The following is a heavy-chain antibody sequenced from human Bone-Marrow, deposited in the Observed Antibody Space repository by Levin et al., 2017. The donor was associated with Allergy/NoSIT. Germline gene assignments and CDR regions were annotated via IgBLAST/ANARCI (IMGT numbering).Heavy chain of an antibody. J-gene: IGHJ4*02. CDR3: AKDQGFNHGYGFDY. D-gene: IGHD5-18*01. CDR2: ITGSGGVT. Sequence: PGESLKISCAASGFIFSSYAMSWVRQAPGKGLEWVSFITGSGGVTDYADSVKGRFIITRDNSKNMVYLDMDTLRADDTAVYYCAKDQGFNHGYGFDYWGQGTLVTVSS. CDR1: GFIFSSYA. V-gene: IGHV3-23*01.